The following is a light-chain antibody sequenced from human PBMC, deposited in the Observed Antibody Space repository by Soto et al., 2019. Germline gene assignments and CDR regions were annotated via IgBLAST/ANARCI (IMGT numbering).Light chain of an antibody. CDR2: DAS. J-gene: IGKJ3*01. V-gene: IGKV1-5*01. Sequence: DIQMTQSPSTLSASVGDRVTITCRASQSISSWLAWYQQKPGKAPKLLIYDASSLESGVPSRFSGSGSGTEFTLXXXXXXXXDFATYYCQXXXXXITFGP. CDR3: QXXXXXIT. CDR1: QSISSW.